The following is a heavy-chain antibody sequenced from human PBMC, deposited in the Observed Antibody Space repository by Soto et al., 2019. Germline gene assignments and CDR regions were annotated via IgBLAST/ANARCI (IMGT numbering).Heavy chain of an antibody. CDR1: GFTFSSYW. J-gene: IGHJ6*02. V-gene: IGHV3-74*01. CDR3: ARDPPPAYGDYDYYYYGMDV. CDR2: INSDGSST. Sequence: GGSLRLSCAAPGFTFSSYWMHWVRQAPGKGLVWVSRINSDGSSTSYADSVKGRFTTSRDNAKNTLYLQMNSLRAEDTAVYYCARDPPPAYGDYDYYYYGMDVWGQGTTVTVSS. D-gene: IGHD4-17*01.